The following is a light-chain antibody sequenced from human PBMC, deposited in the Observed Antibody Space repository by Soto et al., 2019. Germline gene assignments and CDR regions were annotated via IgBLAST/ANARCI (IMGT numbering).Light chain of an antibody. J-gene: IGLJ2*01. CDR1: SSNIGSNY. CDR2: RNN. CDR3: AAWDDSLSVVV. Sequence: QSVLNQPPSASGTPGQRVTISCSGSSSNIGSNYVYWYQQLPGTAPKLLIYRNNQRPSGVPDRFSGSKSGTSASLAISGLRSEDEADYYCAAWDDSLSVVVFGGGTKLTVV. V-gene: IGLV1-47*01.